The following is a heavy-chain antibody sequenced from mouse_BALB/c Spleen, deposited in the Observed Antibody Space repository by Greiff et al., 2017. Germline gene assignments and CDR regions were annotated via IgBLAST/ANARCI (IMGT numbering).Heavy chain of an antibody. CDR2: ISDGGSYT. CDR1: GFTFSDYY. J-gene: IGHJ4*01. Sequence: DVKLVESGGGLVKPGGSLKLSCAASGFTFSDYYMYWVRQTPEKRLEWVATISDGGSYTYYPDSVKGRFTISRDNAKNNLYLQMSSLKSEDTAMYYCARVGYGSSYVDAMDYWGQGTSVTVSS. V-gene: IGHV5-4*02. CDR3: ARVGYGSSYVDAMDY. D-gene: IGHD1-1*01.